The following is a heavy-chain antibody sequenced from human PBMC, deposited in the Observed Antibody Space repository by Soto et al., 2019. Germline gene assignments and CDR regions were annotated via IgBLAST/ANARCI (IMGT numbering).Heavy chain of an antibody. CDR3: GTDQWGGAFDI. D-gene: IGHD3-10*01. CDR2: IREDGKEI. CDR1: EFTFRSHS. V-gene: IGHV3-7*01. Sequence: GGPLRLCYAASEFTFRSHSRAWIRQTPGKGLEFVANIREDGKEINYVDSVKGRFTISRDNARNSLFLQMNSLRDDDTAVYYCGTDQWGGAFDIGGQGTMVTVSS. J-gene: IGHJ3*02.